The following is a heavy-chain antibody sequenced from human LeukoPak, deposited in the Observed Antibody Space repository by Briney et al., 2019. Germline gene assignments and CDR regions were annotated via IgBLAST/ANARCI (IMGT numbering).Heavy chain of an antibody. Sequence: SETLSHTCAVYGGSFSGYYWTWIRQPPGKGLEWIGEINHGGSTNYNPSLKSRVTISVDTSKNQFSLKLSSVTAADTAVYYCARRIAAAGTRYFQHWGQGTLVTVSS. J-gene: IGHJ1*01. CDR1: GGSFSGYY. V-gene: IGHV4-34*01. D-gene: IGHD6-13*01. CDR3: ARRIAAAGTRYFQH. CDR2: INHGGST.